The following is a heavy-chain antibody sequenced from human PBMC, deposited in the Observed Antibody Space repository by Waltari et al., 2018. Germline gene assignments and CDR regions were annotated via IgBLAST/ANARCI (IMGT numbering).Heavy chain of an antibody. CDR3: ARGLIEQQLVAPFDY. Sequence: QVQLVQSGAEVKKPGASVKVSCKASGYTFTSYDINWVRQATGQGLEWMGWLNPNSGNTGYAQKFQGRVTMPRNTSISTAYMELSSLRSEDTAVYYCARGLIEQQLVAPFDYWGQGTLVTVSS. V-gene: IGHV1-8*01. J-gene: IGHJ4*02. CDR2: LNPNSGNT. D-gene: IGHD6-13*01. CDR1: GYTFTSYD.